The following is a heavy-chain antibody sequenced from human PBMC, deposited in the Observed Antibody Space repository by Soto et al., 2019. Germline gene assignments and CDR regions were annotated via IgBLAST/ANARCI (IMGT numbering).Heavy chain of an antibody. CDR1: GFTFSSYA. CDR3: ASQGYCSSTSCFLAFDI. J-gene: IGHJ3*02. Sequence: GGSLRLSCAASGFTFSSYAMSWVRQAPGKGLEWVSAISGSGGSTYYADSVKGRFTISRDNSKNTLYLQMNSLRAEDTAVYYCASQGYCSSTSCFLAFDIWGQGTMVTVSS. CDR2: ISGSGGST. D-gene: IGHD2-2*01. V-gene: IGHV3-23*01.